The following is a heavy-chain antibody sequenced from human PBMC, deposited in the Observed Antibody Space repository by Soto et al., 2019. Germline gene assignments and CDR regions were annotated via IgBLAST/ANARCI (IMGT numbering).Heavy chain of an antibody. CDR2: TYYRSKWIN. CDR3: ARYSRSSRVFDY. D-gene: IGHD6-13*01. CDR1: GDRVSSNSAA. Sequence: PSQTLSLTCGISGDRVSSNSAAWGWIRQSPSRGLEWLGRTYYRSKWINDYALSVKSRISINSDTSKNQFSLQVNSVTPEDTAVYYCARYSRSSRVFDYWGQGTLVTVSS. J-gene: IGHJ4*02. V-gene: IGHV6-1*01.